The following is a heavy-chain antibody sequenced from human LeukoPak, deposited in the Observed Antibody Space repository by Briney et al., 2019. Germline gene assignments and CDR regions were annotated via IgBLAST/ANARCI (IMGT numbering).Heavy chain of an antibody. CDR1: GASISRSGYY. CDR3: ARGPQILSHYDEVTSSYNPPLDA. D-gene: IGHD3-3*01. Sequence: SQTLSLTCSVSGASISRSGYYWNWVRQSPGGGLEWIGYIHYNGGTYYKPSLESRVTILVDRANNRFSLRLTSVTAADTATHFCARGPQILSHYDEVTSSYNPPLDAWGQGIRVTVSS. V-gene: IGHV4-30-2*06. J-gene: IGHJ5*02. CDR2: IHYNGGT.